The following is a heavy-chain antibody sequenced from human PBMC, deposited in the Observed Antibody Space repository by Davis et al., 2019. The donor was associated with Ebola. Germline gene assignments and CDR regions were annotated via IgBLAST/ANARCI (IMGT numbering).Heavy chain of an antibody. CDR3: ARVIPSDYDFWSGLTAGNKGWFDP. Sequence: SETLSLTCAVSGGSISSSNWWSWVRQPPGKGLEWIGEINHSESTNYNPSLTSRITISVDKSKNQFSLELKSVTAADTAVYYCARVIPSDYDFWSGLTAGNKGWFDPWGQGTLVTVTS. J-gene: IGHJ5*02. CDR2: INHSEST. CDR1: GGSISSSNW. D-gene: IGHD3-3*01. V-gene: IGHV4-4*02.